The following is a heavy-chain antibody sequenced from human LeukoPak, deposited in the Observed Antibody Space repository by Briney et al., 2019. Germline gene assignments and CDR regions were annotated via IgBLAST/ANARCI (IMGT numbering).Heavy chain of an antibody. CDR3: ARQDSSSWYSNYFDY. CDR2: IYYSGST. D-gene: IGHD6-13*01. CDR1: GGSISSYY. V-gene: IGHV4-59*08. Sequence: PSETLSLTCTVSGGSISSYYWSRIRQPPGKGLEWIGYIYYSGSTNYNPSLRSRVTISVDTSKNQFALRLSSVTAADTAVYYCARQDSSSWYSNYFDYWGQGTLVSVSS. J-gene: IGHJ4*02.